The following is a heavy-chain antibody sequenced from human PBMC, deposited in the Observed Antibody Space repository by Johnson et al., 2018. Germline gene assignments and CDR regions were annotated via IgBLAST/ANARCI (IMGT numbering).Heavy chain of an antibody. CDR1: GFTFTKSA. Sequence: QLVESGPEVRKPGTSVKVSCKTSGFTFTKSAVQWVRQARGQRLEWIGWIVVGSGNTNYAQKFQERVTIIRDMSTSTAYMELSSLRSEETAVYYWAADPLFHYEFQHWGQGTLVSVSS. D-gene: IGHD3/OR15-3a*01. V-gene: IGHV1-58*01. CDR2: IVVGSGNT. J-gene: IGHJ1*01. CDR3: AADPLFHYEFQH.